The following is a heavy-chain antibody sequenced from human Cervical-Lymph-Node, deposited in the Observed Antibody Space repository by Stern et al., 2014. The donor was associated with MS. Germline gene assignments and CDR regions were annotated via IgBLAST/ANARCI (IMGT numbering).Heavy chain of an antibody. CDR1: GGTFTSLS. V-gene: IGHV1-69*14. CDR2: LFPIFDTP. Sequence: DQLVQSGAEVKKPGSSVKVSCNASGGTFTSLSINWVRQVPGQSLGWMGGLFPIFDTPNFAQKFQGIVTITVYSSPSHVTMTLHSRRSDETAVYYCVLPSTVTTAAFDVWGQGTMVTVSS. CDR3: VLPSTVTTAAFDV. J-gene: IGHJ3*01. D-gene: IGHD4-17*01.